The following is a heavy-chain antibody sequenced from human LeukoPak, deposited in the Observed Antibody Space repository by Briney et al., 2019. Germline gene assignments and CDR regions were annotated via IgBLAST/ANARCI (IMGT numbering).Heavy chain of an antibody. J-gene: IGHJ4*02. CDR1: GFTFSFYA. CDR3: ARDAHSSGRMNPYFDY. D-gene: IGHD6-19*01. CDR2: ISYDGNNK. V-gene: IGHV3-30*04. Sequence: GRSLRLSCAASGFTFSFYAMHWVRQAPGKGLEWVAVISYDGNNKYYADSVKGRFTISRDNSKNTLYLQMNSLRAEDTAVYHCARDAHSSGRMNPYFDYWGQGALVTVSS.